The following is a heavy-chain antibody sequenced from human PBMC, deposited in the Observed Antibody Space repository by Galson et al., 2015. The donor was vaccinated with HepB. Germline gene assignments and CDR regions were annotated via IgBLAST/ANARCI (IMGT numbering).Heavy chain of an antibody. Sequence: SVKVSCKASGYTFTGYYMHWVRQAPGQGLEWMGRINPNSGGTNYAQKFQGRVTMTRDTSASTAYMELSSLRSEDTAVYYCARVPIHSGSYNWFDPWGQGTLVTVSS. D-gene: IGHD1-26*01. J-gene: IGHJ5*02. V-gene: IGHV1-2*06. CDR3: ARVPIHSGSYNWFDP. CDR2: INPNSGGT. CDR1: GYTFTGYY.